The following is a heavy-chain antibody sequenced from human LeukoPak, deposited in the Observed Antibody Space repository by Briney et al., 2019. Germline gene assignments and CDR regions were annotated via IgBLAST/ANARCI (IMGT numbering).Heavy chain of an antibody. V-gene: IGHV3-21*01. Sequence: GGSLRLSCAASGFTFSSYSMNWVRQAPGKGLEWVSSISSSSSYIYYADSVKGRFTISRDNAKNSLYLQMNSLRAEDTAVYYCARAGGSCGSGSYFKGWGQGTLVTVSS. J-gene: IGHJ4*02. CDR1: GFTFSSYS. D-gene: IGHD3-10*01. CDR2: ISSSSSYI. CDR3: ARAGGSCGSGSYFKG.